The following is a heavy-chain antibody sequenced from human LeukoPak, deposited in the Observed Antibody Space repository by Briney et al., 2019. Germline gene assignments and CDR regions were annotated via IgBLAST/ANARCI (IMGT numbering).Heavy chain of an antibody. J-gene: IGHJ6*02. CDR1: GYTFTGYY. D-gene: IGHD2-2*02. CDR2: INPNSGGT. CDR3: ARADTPSGMDV. V-gene: IGHV1-2*04. Sequence: GASVKVSCKASGYTFTGYYMHWVRQAPGQGLEWMGWINPNSGGTSYAQKFQGWVTMTRDTSISTAYMELSRLRSDDTAVYYCARADTPSGMDVWGQGTTVTVSS.